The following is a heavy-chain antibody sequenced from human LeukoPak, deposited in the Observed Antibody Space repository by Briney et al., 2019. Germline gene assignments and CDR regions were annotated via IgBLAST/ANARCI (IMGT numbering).Heavy chain of an antibody. J-gene: IGHJ5*02. CDR1: GYTFTGYY. V-gene: IGHV1-2*02. CDR3: ARDRTCSGGSCYLNWFDP. Sequence: ASVKVSCKASGYTFTGYYMHWVRQAPGQGLEWMGWINPNSGGTNYAQKFQSRVTMTRDTSISTAYMELSRLRSDDTAVYYCARDRTCSGGSCYLNWFDPWGQGTLVTVSS. D-gene: IGHD2-15*01. CDR2: INPNSGGT.